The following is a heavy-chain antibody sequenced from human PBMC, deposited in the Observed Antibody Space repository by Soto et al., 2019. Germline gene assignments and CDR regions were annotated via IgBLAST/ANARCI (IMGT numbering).Heavy chain of an antibody. D-gene: IGHD5-18*01. CDR3: ASVDTAIGTFDY. V-gene: IGHV3-33*01. J-gene: IGHJ4*02. Sequence: QVQLVESGGGVVQPGRSLRLSCAASGFTFSSYGMHWVRQAPGKGLEWVAVIWYDGSNKYYADSVKGRFTISRDNSKNTLYLQMNSLRVEDTAVYYCASVDTAIGTFDYWGQGTLVTVSS. CDR1: GFTFSSYG. CDR2: IWYDGSNK.